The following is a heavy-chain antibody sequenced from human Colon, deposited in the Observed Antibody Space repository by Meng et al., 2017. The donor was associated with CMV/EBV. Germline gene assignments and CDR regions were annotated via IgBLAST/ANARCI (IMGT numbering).Heavy chain of an antibody. CDR3: AKDLGTTGLFGY. J-gene: IGHJ4*02. CDR1: GFTFSSYA. V-gene: IGHV3-23*01. D-gene: IGHD1-1*01. CDR2: IIGSGGRT. Sequence: AASGFTFSSYAMSWVRQAPGKGLEWVSGIIGSGGRTYYADSVKGRFAISRDNSKNTLYLQMNSLRAEDTAIYYCAKDLGTTGLFGYWGQGSLVTVSS.